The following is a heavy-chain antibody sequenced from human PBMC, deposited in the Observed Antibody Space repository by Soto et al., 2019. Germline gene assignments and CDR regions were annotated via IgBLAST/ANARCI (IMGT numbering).Heavy chain of an antibody. CDR1: GGSISSGGYY. D-gene: IGHD3-9*01. Sequence: SETLSLTCTVSGGSISSGGYYWSWIRQHPGKGLEWIGYIYYSGSTYYNPSLKSRVTISVDTSKNQFSLKLSSVTAADTAVYYCAREMGYDILTGYRTFDYWGQGTLVTVSS. CDR3: AREMGYDILTGYRTFDY. CDR2: IYYSGST. J-gene: IGHJ4*02. V-gene: IGHV4-30-4*08.